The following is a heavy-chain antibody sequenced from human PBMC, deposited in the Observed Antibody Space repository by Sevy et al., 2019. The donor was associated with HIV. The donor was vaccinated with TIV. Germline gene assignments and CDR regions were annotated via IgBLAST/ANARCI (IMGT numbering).Heavy chain of an antibody. CDR3: ARVSPGIAAARGLDV. V-gene: IGHV3-53*01. CDR2: SYGSENT. D-gene: IGHD6-13*01. CDR1: EFTVSDNY. J-gene: IGHJ6*02. Sequence: GGSLRLSCLASEFTVSDNYMSWVRQAPGKGLEWVSVSYGSENTFFAESVKGRFSSSSDYSRNSIYLEMNSVTIEDTAVYYCARVSPGIAAARGLDVWGQGTTVTVSS.